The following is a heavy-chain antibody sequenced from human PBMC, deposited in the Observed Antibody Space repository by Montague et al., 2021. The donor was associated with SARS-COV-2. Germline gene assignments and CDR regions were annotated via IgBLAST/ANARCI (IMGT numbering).Heavy chain of an antibody. V-gene: IGHV3-23*01. Sequence: FRSLSFSASGFPFSNSAMNWVRQAPGKGLEWVSGSSGSDGGTHYADSVKGRFTISRDNSKNVLYLQMNSLRAEDTALYYCAKDSYYYGLGYGMDVWGQGTTVTVSS. CDR3: AKDSYYYGLGYGMDV. J-gene: IGHJ6*02. CDR2: SSGSDGGT. D-gene: IGHD3-10*01. CDR1: GFPFSNSA.